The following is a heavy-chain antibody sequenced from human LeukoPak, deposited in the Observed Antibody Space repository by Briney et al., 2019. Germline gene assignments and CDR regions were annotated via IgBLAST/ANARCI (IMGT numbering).Heavy chain of an antibody. CDR3: ARPIAAAGTRSSYFDH. CDR2: ISYDGSNK. Sequence: PGRSLRLSCAASGFTFSSYAMHWVRQAPGKGLEWVAVISYDGSNKYYADSVKGRFTISRDNSKNTLYLQMNSLRAEDTAVYYCARPIAAAGTRSSYFDHWGQGTLVTVSS. V-gene: IGHV3-30-3*01. D-gene: IGHD6-13*01. CDR1: GFTFSSYA. J-gene: IGHJ4*02.